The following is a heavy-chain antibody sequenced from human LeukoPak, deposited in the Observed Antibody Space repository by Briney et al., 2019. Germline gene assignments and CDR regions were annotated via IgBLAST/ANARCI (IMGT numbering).Heavy chain of an antibody. CDR3: ARGHSSGWPFDY. CDR2: INHSGST. D-gene: IGHD6-19*01. Sequence: PSETLSLTCAVYGGSFSGYYWSWIRQPPGKGLEWIGEINHSGSTNYNPPLKSRVTISVDTSKNQFSLKLSSVTAADTAVYYCARGHSSGWPFDYWGQGTLVTVSS. CDR1: GGSFSGYY. J-gene: IGHJ4*02. V-gene: IGHV4-34*01.